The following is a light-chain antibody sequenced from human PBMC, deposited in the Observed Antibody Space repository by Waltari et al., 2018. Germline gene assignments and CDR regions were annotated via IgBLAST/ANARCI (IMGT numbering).Light chain of an antibody. Sequence: ATLSCRASQSVSSYLAWYQQMPGQATRLLIHSASNRATGIPARFSGSGSGTDFTLTISSLEPEDFAVYYCQQRSNWPRTFGQGTKVEIK. J-gene: IGKJ1*01. CDR1: QSVSSY. CDR3: QQRSNWPRT. V-gene: IGKV3-11*01. CDR2: SAS.